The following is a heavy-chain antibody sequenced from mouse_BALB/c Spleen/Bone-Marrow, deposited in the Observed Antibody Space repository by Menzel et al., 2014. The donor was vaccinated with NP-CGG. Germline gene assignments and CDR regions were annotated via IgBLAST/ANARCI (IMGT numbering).Heavy chain of an antibody. D-gene: IGHD1-1*01. J-gene: IGHJ4*01. Sequence: QVQLQQSGAELVRPGSSVKISCKASGYAFSSYWMNWVKQRPGQGLEWIGQIYPGDGDTNYNGKFKGKATLTADKSSNTAYMQLSSLTSEDSAVYFCARCCPLRVDYAMDYWGQGTSGTGAS. CDR3: ARCCPLRVDYAMDY. V-gene: IGHV1-80*01. CDR1: GYAFSSYW. CDR2: IYPGDGDT.